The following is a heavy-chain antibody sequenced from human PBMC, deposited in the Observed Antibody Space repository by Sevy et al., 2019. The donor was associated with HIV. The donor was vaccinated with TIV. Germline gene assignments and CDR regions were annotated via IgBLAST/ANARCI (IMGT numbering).Heavy chain of an antibody. CDR2: IYHSGST. CDR3: ARVGGSGSYFPMGYYFDY. V-gene: IGHV4-38-2*02. D-gene: IGHD3-10*01. CDR1: GYSINSGYY. J-gene: IGHJ4*02. Sequence: SETLSLTCTVSGYSINSGYYWGWIRQPPGKGLEWIGSIYHSGSTYYNPSLKSRVTISVDTSKNQFSLKLSSVTAADTAVYYCARVGGSGSYFPMGYYFDYWGQGTLVTVSS.